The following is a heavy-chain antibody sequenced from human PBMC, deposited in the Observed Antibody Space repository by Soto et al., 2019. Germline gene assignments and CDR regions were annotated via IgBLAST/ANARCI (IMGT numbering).Heavy chain of an antibody. D-gene: IGHD7-27*01. J-gene: IGHJ4*02. V-gene: IGHV1-2*04. CDR2: INPNSGGT. CDR3: ARARTLGISPLDN. Sequence: ASVKVSCKASGYTFTGYYMHWVRQAPGQGLEWMGWINPNSGGTNYAQKFQGWVTMTRDTSISTAYMELSRLRSDDTAVYYCARARTLGISPLDNWGQGTLVTVSS. CDR1: GYTFTGYY.